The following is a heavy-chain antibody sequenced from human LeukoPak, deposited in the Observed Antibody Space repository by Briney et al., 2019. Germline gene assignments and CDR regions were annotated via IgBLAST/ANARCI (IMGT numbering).Heavy chain of an antibody. D-gene: IGHD3-10*01. J-gene: IGHJ4*02. CDR2: INHSGST. Sequence: SETLSLTCAVYGGSFSGYYWSWIRQPPGKGLEWIGEINHSGSTNYNPSLKSRVTISVDTSKNQFSLKLSSVTAADTAVYYCARGRHVLLWFGELLGYFDYWGQGTLVTVSS. CDR1: GGSFSGYY. CDR3: ARGRHVLLWFGELLGYFDY. V-gene: IGHV4-34*01.